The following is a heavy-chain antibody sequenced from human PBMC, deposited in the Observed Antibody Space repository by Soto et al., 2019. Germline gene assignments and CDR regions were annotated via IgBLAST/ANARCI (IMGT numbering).Heavy chain of an antibody. D-gene: IGHD5-12*01. Sequence: SLSRTCTVSGGSISSGGYYWSWIRQHPGKGLEWIGYIYYSGSTYYNPSLKSRVTISVDTSKNQFSLKLSSVTAADTAVYSCARAKMLATIKYLDYRGQGTVVTVAS. CDR1: GGSISSGGYY. V-gene: IGHV4-31*03. J-gene: IGHJ4*02. CDR2: IYYSGST. CDR3: ARAKMLATIKYLDY.